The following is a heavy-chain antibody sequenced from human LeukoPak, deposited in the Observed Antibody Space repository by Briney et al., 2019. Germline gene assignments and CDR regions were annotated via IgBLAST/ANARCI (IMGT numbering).Heavy chain of an antibody. V-gene: IGHV3-7*01. CDR1: QFTFSYYR. CDR3: ARLAPVIGRFRFEY. Sequence: RRSLRLSCTPSQFTFSYYRMSCVRQGPGKGLEWLANIKQDEIETYYVQSLKGRFTISRENAKTPLYLQLTSLRAEDTAVYYCARLAPVIGRFRFEYWGQGTLVTVSS. J-gene: IGHJ4*02. D-gene: IGHD2-21*01. CDR2: IKQDEIET.